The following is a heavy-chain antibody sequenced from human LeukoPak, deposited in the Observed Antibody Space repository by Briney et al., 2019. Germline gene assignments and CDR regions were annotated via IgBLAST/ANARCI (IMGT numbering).Heavy chain of an antibody. J-gene: IGHJ3*02. Sequence: GGSPRLSCAASGFTFTNAWMSWVRQAPGKGLEWVGRIKSKTSGGTTDYAAPVKGRFTISRDDSQNTLFLQMNSLKTEDTAVYYCTTGATYSSGAFDIWGQGTMVTVSS. CDR2: IKSKTSGGTT. V-gene: IGHV3-15*01. CDR3: TTGATYSSGAFDI. D-gene: IGHD3-16*01. CDR1: GFTFTNAW.